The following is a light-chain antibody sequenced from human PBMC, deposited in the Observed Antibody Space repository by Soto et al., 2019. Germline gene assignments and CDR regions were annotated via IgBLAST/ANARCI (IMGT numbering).Light chain of an antibody. CDR2: DAS. V-gene: IGKV1-5*01. CDR1: QSISSW. J-gene: IGKJ1*01. Sequence: DIHITQVHSPMSASVGDRFTMTCRASQSISSWLAWYQQKPGKAPKLLIYDASSLESGVPSRFSGSGSGTEFTLTISSLQPDDFATYYCQQYNSSWTVGQGTKVDNK. CDR3: QQYNSSWT.